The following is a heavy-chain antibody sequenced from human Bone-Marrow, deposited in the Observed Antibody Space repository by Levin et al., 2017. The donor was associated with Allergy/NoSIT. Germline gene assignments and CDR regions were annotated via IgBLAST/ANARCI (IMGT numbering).Heavy chain of an antibody. J-gene: IGHJ5*02. D-gene: IGHD3-10*01. CDR3: AHLYYYGSGSFLNWFDP. CDR2: IYWDDDK. V-gene: IGHV2-5*02. CDR1: GFSLRNSGVG. Sequence: NESGPTLVKPTETLTLTCTFSGFSLRNSGVGVGWIRQPPGKALEWLALIYWDDDKRYRSSLKRRLTITKDTSKNQVVLTMTNMDPVDTATYYCAHLYYYGSGSFLNWFDPWGQGMLVTVSS.